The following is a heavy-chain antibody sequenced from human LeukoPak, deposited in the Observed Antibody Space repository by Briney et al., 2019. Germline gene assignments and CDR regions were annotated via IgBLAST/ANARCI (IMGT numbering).Heavy chain of an antibody. CDR2: INHSGST. CDR3: ARGDSSGWSRCMDV. V-gene: IGHV4-34*01. D-gene: IGHD6-19*01. CDR1: GGSFSGYY. Sequence: SETLSLTCAVYGGSFSGYYWSWIRQPTGKGLEWRGEINHSGSTNYNQSLKSRVTISVDTSKNQFSLKLSSVTAADTAVYYCARGDSSGWSRCMDVWGQGTTVTVSS. J-gene: IGHJ6*02.